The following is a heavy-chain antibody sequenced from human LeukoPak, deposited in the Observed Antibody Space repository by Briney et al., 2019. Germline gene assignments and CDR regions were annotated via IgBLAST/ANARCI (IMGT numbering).Heavy chain of an antibody. D-gene: IGHD3-10*02. CDR1: GFTFSSYE. CDR2: ISSSGSTI. Sequence: GGSLRLSCAASGFTFSSYEMNWVRQAPGKGLEWVSYISSSGSTIYYANSVKGRFTISRDNAKNSLYLQMNSLGAEDTAVYYCAELGITMIGGVWGKGTTVTISS. V-gene: IGHV3-48*03. CDR3: AELGITMIGGV. J-gene: IGHJ6*04.